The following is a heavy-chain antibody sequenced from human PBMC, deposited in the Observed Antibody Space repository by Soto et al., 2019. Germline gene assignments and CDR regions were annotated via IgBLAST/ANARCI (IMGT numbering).Heavy chain of an antibody. V-gene: IGHV3-33*01. CDR3: ARDKGGAPFDY. CDR1: GFTLSSPG. D-gene: IGHD3-16*01. Sequence: QVQLVESGGGVVQPGRSLSLSCAASGFTLSSPGMHWVRQAPGKGLEWVAVIWSDGSTKDYADSVKGRFTISRDNSKNTLYLQMSSLRAEDTAVYYCARDKGGAPFDYWGQGTLVTVSS. CDR2: IWSDGSTK. J-gene: IGHJ4*02.